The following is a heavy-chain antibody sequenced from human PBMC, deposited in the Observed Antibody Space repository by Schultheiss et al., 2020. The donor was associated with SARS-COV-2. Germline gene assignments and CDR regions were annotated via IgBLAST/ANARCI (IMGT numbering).Heavy chain of an antibody. Sequence: SETLSLTCTVSGGSISSYYWSWIRQPPGKGLEWIGEINHSGSTNYNPSLKSRVTMSVDTSKNQFSLKLSSVTAADTAVYYCARHGRYSTVEVDYWGQGALVTVSS. J-gene: IGHJ4*02. CDR1: GGSISSYY. CDR2: INHSGST. V-gene: IGHV4-59*04. CDR3: ARHGRYSTVEVDY. D-gene: IGHD6-13*01.